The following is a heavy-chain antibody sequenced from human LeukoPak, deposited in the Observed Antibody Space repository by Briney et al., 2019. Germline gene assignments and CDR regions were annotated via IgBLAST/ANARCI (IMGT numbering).Heavy chain of an antibody. V-gene: IGHV4-34*01. CDR3: ARVAAAAGKPIDY. J-gene: IGHJ4*02. D-gene: IGHD6-13*01. CDR2: INHSGST. Sequence: SETLSLTCAVYGGSFSGYYWSWIRQPPGKGLEWIGEINHSGSTNYNPSLKSRVTISVDTSKNQFSLKLSSVTAADTAVYYCARVAAAAGKPIDYWGQGTLVTVSS. CDR1: GGSFSGYY.